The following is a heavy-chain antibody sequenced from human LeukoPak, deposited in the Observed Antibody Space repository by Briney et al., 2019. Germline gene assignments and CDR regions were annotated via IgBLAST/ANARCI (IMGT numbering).Heavy chain of an antibody. CDR2: ISTNT. CDR1: GYTFTSYG. Sequence: GASVKVSCKASGYTFTSYGISWVRQAPGQGLEWMGWISTNTNYAQKVQGRVTMTTDTSTSTAYMELRNLRSDDTAVYYCARAAYYYDSSGYPHEYFQHWGRGTLVTVSS. CDR3: ARAAYYYDSSGYPHEYFQH. V-gene: IGHV1-18*01. J-gene: IGHJ1*01. D-gene: IGHD3-22*01.